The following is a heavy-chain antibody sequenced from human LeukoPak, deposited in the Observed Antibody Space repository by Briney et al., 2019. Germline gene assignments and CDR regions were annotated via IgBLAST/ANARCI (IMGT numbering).Heavy chain of an antibody. Sequence: GGSLRLSCAASGFTFSDYGMNWVRQAPGKGLEWLSHISSSSSTIKYADSVKGRFTISRDNAKNSVYLQMHSLTVEDTAVYYCAREWGVRGKGTTVTVSS. V-gene: IGHV3-48*01. CDR3: AREWGV. CDR1: GFTFSDYG. D-gene: IGHD1-26*01. CDR2: ISSSSSTI. J-gene: IGHJ6*04.